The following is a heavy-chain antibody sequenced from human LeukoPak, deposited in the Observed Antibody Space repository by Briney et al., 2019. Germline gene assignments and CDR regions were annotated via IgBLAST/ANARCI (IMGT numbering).Heavy chain of an antibody. V-gene: IGHV4-34*01. Sequence: SETLSLTCAVYGGSFSGYYWSWIRQPPGKGLEWIGEINHSGSTNYNPSLKSRVTTSVDTSKNQFSLKLSSVTAADTAVYYCARGPPGIVSYWGQGTLVTVSS. D-gene: IGHD3-22*01. CDR3: ARGPPGIVSY. J-gene: IGHJ4*02. CDR1: GGSFSGYY. CDR2: INHSGST.